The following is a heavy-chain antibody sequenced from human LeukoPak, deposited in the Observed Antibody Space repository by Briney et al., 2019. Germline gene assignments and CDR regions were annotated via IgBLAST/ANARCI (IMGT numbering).Heavy chain of an antibody. CDR1: GGSIGSHY. D-gene: IGHD3-16*01. CDR3: ARGGVLKSVDY. CDR2: VYDIGST. Sequence: SETLSLTCTVSGGSIGSHYWAWIRQTPGKGLEWIGYVYDIGSTKYNPSLKSRVTISVDTSKNQFSLRLSSVTAADTAVYYCARGGVLKSVDYWGQGTLVAVSS. V-gene: IGHV4-59*11. J-gene: IGHJ4*02.